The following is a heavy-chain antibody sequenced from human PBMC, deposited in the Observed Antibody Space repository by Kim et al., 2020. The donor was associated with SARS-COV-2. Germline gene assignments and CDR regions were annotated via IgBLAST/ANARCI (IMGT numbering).Heavy chain of an antibody. CDR2: IWYDGSNK. Sequence: GGSLRLSCAASGFTFSSYGMHWVRQAPGKGLEWVAVIWYDGSNKYYADSVKGRFTISRDNSKNTLYLQMNSLRAEDTAVYYCARWDIAVAGRGFDYWGQGTLVTVSS. D-gene: IGHD6-19*01. CDR1: GFTFSSYG. V-gene: IGHV3-33*08. J-gene: IGHJ4*02. CDR3: ARWDIAVAGRGFDY.